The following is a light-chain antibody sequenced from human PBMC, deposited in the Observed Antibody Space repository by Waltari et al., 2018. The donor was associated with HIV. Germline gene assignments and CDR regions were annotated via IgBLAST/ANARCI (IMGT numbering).Light chain of an antibody. J-gene: IGKJ2*01. Sequence: EIVMTQSPVTPSVSPGERATRSCRASQNIRSNLAWYQQKPSQAPRHLIYGASTRATGIPARFSGSGSGTEFTLTISSLQSEDFAVYYCQQYGNWYTFGQGTKLEIK. CDR2: GAS. CDR1: QNIRSN. V-gene: IGKV3-15*01. CDR3: QQYGNWYT.